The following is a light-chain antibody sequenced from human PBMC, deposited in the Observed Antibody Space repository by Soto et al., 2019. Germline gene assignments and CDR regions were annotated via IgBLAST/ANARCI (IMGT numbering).Light chain of an antibody. Sequence: EIVLTQSPGTLSLSPGERATLSCRASQSVSSSYLAWYQQKPGQAPRLLIYGASSRATGIPDTFSGSRAGNYFTLTISRLEPEDIAVYYCQQYGSTPHSFGQGTELEIK. CDR1: QSVSSSY. CDR2: GAS. V-gene: IGKV3-20*01. CDR3: QQYGSTPHS. J-gene: IGKJ2*01.